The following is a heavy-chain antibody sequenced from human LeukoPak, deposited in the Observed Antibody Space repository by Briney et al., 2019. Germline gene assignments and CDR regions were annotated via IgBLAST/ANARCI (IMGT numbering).Heavy chain of an antibody. D-gene: IGHD6-19*01. CDR1: GFTFSSYE. CDR2: ISSSGSTI. V-gene: IGHV3-48*03. Sequence: PGGSLRLSCAASGFTFSSYEMNWVRQAPGKGLEWVSYISSSGSTIYYADSVKGRFTISRDNAKNSLYLQMNSLRDGDTAVYYCARGCSSGWCLDFWGQGTLVTVSS. J-gene: IGHJ4*02. CDR3: ARGCSSGWCLDF.